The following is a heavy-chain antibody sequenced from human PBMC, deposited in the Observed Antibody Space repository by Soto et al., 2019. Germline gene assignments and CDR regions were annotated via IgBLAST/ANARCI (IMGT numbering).Heavy chain of an antibody. V-gene: IGHV1-3*01. J-gene: IGHJ4*02. Sequence: SGPVPCKASGYTVTIYAMHWVRQAPGQRLEWMGWINAGNGNTKYSQKFQGRVTITRDTSASTAYMELSSLRSEDTSGDDCARHDSLGGCAYWGQGTPVT. CDR3: ARHDSLGGCAY. D-gene: IGHD3-3*01. CDR2: INAGNGNT. CDR1: GYTVTIYA.